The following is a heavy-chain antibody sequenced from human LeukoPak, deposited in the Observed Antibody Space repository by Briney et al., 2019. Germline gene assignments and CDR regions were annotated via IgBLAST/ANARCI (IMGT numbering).Heavy chain of an antibody. CDR2: IYPGDSDT. CDR3: ARSGDFWSGYYNYYFDY. CDR1: GYSFTSYW. D-gene: IGHD3-3*01. V-gene: IGHV5-51*03. Sequence: KPGESLKISCKGSGYSFTSYWIGCVRQMPGKGLEWMGIIYPGDSDTKYSPSFQGQVTISADKSISTAYLQWSSLKASDTAMYYCARSGDFWSGYYNYYFDYWGQGTLVTVSS. J-gene: IGHJ4*02.